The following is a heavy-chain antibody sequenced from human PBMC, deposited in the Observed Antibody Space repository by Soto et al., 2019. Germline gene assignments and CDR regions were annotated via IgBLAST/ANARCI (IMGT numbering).Heavy chain of an antibody. J-gene: IGHJ2*01. Sequence: GGSLRLSCAASGFTFSSYAMHWVRQAPGKGLEWVAVIPYDGSNKYYADSVKGRFTISRDNSKNTLYLQMNSLRAEDTAVYYCARDLEYDWYFDLWGRGTLVTVSS. CDR2: IPYDGSNK. V-gene: IGHV3-30-3*01. CDR1: GFTFSSYA. CDR3: ARDLEYDWYFDL. D-gene: IGHD1-1*01.